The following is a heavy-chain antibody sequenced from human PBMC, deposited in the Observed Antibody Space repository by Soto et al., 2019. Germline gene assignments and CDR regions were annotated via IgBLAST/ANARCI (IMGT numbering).Heavy chain of an antibody. J-gene: IGHJ6*02. Sequence: PSETLSLTCTGSAGSISTDYWSWIRQAPGRGLEWIGYISSSGIPVYTPSLKSRLTISMDPSKNLFSLQLTSVTAADTAIYYCARLFIVGATGSYYTGLDVWGQGTTVTVSS. D-gene: IGHD1-26*01. CDR2: ISSSGIP. V-gene: IGHV4-59*01. CDR1: AGSISTDY. CDR3: ARLFIVGATGSYYTGLDV.